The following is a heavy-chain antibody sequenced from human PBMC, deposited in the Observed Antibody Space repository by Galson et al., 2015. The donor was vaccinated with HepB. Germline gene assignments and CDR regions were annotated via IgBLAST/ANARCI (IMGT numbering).Heavy chain of an antibody. V-gene: IGHV1-69*13. Sequence: SVKVSCKASGGTFSSYAISWVRQAPGQGLEWMGGIVPIFGTANYAQKFQGRVTITADESTSTAYMELSSLRSEDTAVYYCARVLLDPGTIFGVVHHWFDPWGQGTLVTVSS. CDR1: GGTFSSYA. J-gene: IGHJ5*02. CDR2: IVPIFGTA. D-gene: IGHD3-3*01. CDR3: ARVLLDPGTIFGVVHHWFDP.